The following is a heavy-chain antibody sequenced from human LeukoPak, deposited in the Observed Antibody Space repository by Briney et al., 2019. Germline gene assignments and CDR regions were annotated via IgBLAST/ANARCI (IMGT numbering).Heavy chain of an antibody. D-gene: IGHD3-10*01. Sequence: GGSLRLSCAASGFTVSSNYMSWVRQAPGKGLEWVPVIYSGGSTYYADSVKGRFTISRDNSKNTLYLQMNRLRAEDTAVYYCARDLSYGSGSPYYFDYWGQGTLVTVSS. CDR1: GFTVSSNY. V-gene: IGHV3-66*01. J-gene: IGHJ4*02. CDR3: ARDLSYGSGSPYYFDY. CDR2: IYSGGST.